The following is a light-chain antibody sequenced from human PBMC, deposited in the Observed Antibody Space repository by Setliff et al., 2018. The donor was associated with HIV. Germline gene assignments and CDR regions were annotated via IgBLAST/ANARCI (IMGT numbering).Light chain of an antibody. CDR3: QSYDSRLGYV. J-gene: IGLJ1*01. V-gene: IGLV1-40*01. CDR2: GNT. Sequence: QSVLTQPPSVSGAPGQGVTISCTGSSSNIGTGYDVHWYQQLPGRAPKLLIYGNTNRPSGVPDRFSGSKSGTSASLAITGLQAEDEADYYCQSYDSRLGYVFGTGTKVTVL. CDR1: SSNIGTGYD.